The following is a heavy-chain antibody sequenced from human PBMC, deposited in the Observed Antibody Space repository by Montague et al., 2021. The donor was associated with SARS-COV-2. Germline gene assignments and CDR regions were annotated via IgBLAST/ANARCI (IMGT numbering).Heavy chain of an antibody. CDR1: GGSITGYY. J-gene: IGHJ3*02. V-gene: IGHV4-59*01. CDR3: VRDHPYGGPRGAYDI. D-gene: IGHD4-23*01. CDR2: IYDGGAV. Sequence: SETLSLTCTVSGGSITGYYWSWLRRSPGKGLERIAYIYDGGAVNXNPSLGSRVTISTDTSKNQLSLKVNSVTAADTAVYYCVRDHPYGGPRGAYDIWGQGTVVTVSS.